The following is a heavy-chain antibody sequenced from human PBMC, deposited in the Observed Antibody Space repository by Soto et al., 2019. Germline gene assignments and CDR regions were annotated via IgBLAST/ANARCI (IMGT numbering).Heavy chain of an antibody. D-gene: IGHD7-27*01. CDR2: ISYDGGNK. V-gene: IGHV3-30*03. CDR1: GFTFSSYG. Sequence: GGSLRLSCAASGFTFSSYGMHWVRQAPGKGLEWVAVISYDGGNKYYAVSVKSRIIINPDTFKNQFSLQLNSVTPEDTAVYYCARRNRGSEFDYWGQGTPVTVSS. CDR3: ARRNRGSEFDY. J-gene: IGHJ4*02.